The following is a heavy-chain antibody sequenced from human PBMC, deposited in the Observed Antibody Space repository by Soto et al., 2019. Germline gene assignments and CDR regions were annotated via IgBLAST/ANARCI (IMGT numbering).Heavy chain of an antibody. Sequence: KESGPTLVKPTQTLTLTCTFSGFSLRSSGVGVGWIRQPPGKALEWLALIYWDDDKRYRPSLKSRLTVTKDSSKNQVVLTLTNMDPVDTATYYCAHILYYYDSGSGYGMDVWGPGTTVTVSS. CDR1: GFSLRSSGVG. D-gene: IGHD3-10*01. CDR3: AHILYYYDSGSGYGMDV. V-gene: IGHV2-5*02. J-gene: IGHJ6*02. CDR2: IYWDDDK.